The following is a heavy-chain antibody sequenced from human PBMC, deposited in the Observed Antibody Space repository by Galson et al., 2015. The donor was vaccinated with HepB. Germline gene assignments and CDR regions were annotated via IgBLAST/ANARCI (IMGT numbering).Heavy chain of an antibody. CDR3: ASLAVAGTASGSFDY. V-gene: IGHV1-3*01. CDR1: GYTFTSYA. Sequence: SCAASGYTFTSYAMHWVRQAPGQRLEWMGWINAGNGNTKYSQKFQGRVTITRDTSASTAYMELSSLRSEDTAVYYCASLAVAGTASGSFDYWGQGTLVTVSS. J-gene: IGHJ4*02. D-gene: IGHD6-19*01. CDR2: INAGNGNT.